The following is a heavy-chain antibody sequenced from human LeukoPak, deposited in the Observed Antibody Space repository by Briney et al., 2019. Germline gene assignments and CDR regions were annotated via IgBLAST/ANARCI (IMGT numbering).Heavy chain of an antibody. Sequence: GGSLRLSCAASGFTFSSYAMSWVRQAPGKGLERVSAISGSGGSTYYADSVKGRFTISRDNSKNTLYLQMNSLRAEDTAVYYCATSRYGSGGFDYWGQGTLVTVSS. J-gene: IGHJ4*02. CDR1: GFTFSSYA. CDR2: ISGSGGST. V-gene: IGHV3-23*01. CDR3: ATSRYGSGGFDY. D-gene: IGHD3-10*01.